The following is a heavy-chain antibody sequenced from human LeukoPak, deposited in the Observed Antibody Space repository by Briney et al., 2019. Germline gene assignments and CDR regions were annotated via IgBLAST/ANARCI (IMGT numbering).Heavy chain of an antibody. V-gene: IGHV3-23*01. Sequence: GGSLRLSCAASGFTFSSYAVSWVRQAPGKGLEWVSAISGSGGSTYYADSVKGRFTISRDNSKNTLYLQMNSLRAEDTAVYYCAKTQLQFLISGEYFQHWGQGTLVTVSS. J-gene: IGHJ1*01. CDR3: AKTQLQFLISGEYFQH. D-gene: IGHD4-11*01. CDR2: ISGSGGST. CDR1: GFTFSSYA.